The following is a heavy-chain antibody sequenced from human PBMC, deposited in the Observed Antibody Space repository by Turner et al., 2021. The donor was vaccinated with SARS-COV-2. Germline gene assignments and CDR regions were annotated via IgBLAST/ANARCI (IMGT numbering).Heavy chain of an antibody. CDR3: ARWAYLYYDSSGYYPSHFDY. J-gene: IGHJ4*02. CDR2: ISSSSSYI. V-gene: IGHV3-21*01. CDR1: RFTFSSYS. Sequence: EVQLVESGGGLVKHGGSRRLSCAASRFTFSSYSMNWVRQAPGKGLEWVSSISSSSSYIYYADSVQGRFTISRDNAKNSLYRQMNSLRAEDTAVYYCARWAYLYYDSSGYYPSHFDYWGQGTLVTVSS. D-gene: IGHD3-22*01.